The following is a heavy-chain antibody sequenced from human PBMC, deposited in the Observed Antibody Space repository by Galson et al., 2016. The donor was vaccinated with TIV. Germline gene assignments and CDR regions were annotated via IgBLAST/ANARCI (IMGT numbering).Heavy chain of an antibody. CDR1: GYSFSRHA. Sequence: SVKVSCKASGYSFSRHALNWVRQAPGQGLEWMGWINTNTGNPMYAQGFTGRFVFSLDTSVSTAYLQISSLKAEDTAVHYCARDRYRSSVSCSFANNWFDPWGQGTLVTVSS. CDR3: ARDRYRSSVSCSFANNWFDP. V-gene: IGHV7-4-1*02. CDR2: INTNTGNP. D-gene: IGHD2-2*01. J-gene: IGHJ5*02.